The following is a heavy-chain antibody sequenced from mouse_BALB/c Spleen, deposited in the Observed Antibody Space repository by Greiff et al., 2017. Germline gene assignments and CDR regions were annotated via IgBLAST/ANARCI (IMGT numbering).Heavy chain of an antibody. V-gene: IGHV1-4*01. CDR3: AIPLCGPYAMDY. J-gene: IGHJ4*01. CDR1: GYTFTSYT. Sequence: QVQLQQSGAELARPGASVKMSCKASGYTFTSYTMHWVKQRPGQGLEWIGYINPSSGYTNYNQKFKDKATLTADKSSSTAYMQLSSLTSEDSAVYYCAIPLCGPYAMDYWGQGTSVTVSS. CDR2: INPSSGYT. D-gene: IGHD1-1*02.